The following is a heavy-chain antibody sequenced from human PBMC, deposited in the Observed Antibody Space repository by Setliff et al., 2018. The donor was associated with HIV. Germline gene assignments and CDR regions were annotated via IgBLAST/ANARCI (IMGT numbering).Heavy chain of an antibody. CDR1: GYTFISFG. CDR2: ISTYNGET. J-gene: IGHJ6*02. V-gene: IGHV1-18*01. Sequence: PVKVSCKASGYTFISFGITWVRQAPGQGLEWMGWISTYNGETKHSQKAQGRVTITRDTSASTAYMELSSLRSEDTAVYYCARDRDQWLASYSYYGMDVWGQGTTVTVSS. D-gene: IGHD6-19*01. CDR3: ARDRDQWLASYSYYGMDV.